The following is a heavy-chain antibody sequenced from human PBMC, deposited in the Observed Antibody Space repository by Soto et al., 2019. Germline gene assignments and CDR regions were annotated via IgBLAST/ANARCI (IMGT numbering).Heavy chain of an antibody. CDR1: GYSFTSYW. D-gene: IGHD5-12*01. CDR3: ARLDIVATINSAKDV. CDR2: IDPSDSYT. J-gene: IGHJ6*04. V-gene: IGHV5-10-1*01. Sequence: GESLKISCKGSGYSFTSYWISWVRQMPGKGLEWMGRIDPSDSYTNYSPSFQGHVTISADKSISTAYLQWSSLKASDTAMYYCARLDIVATINSAKDVWGKGTTVTVSS.